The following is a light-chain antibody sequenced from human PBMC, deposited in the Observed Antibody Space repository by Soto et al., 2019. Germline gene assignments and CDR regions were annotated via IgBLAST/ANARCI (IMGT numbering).Light chain of an antibody. CDR3: SSYAGSDTFV. Sequence: QSVLTQPASVSGSPGQSITISCTGTSGDVGAYNFVSWYQQHPGKAPKLIVYHVSDRPSGFSSRFSGSKSGNSASLTISGLHAEDEADYYCSSYAGSDTFVFGTGTKVHRP. CDR2: HVS. J-gene: IGLJ1*01. CDR1: SGDVGAYNF. V-gene: IGLV2-14*03.